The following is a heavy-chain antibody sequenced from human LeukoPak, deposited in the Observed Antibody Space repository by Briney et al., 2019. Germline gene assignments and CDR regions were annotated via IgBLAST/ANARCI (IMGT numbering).Heavy chain of an antibody. CDR3: AREVRAPRRDGYPYYYYYMDV. D-gene: IGHD5-24*01. Sequence: PGGSLRLSCAASGFTFSSYEMNWVRQAPGKGLEWVSYISSSGSTIYYADSVKGRFTISRDNAKNSLYLQMNSLRAEDTAVYYCAREVRAPRRDGYPYYYYYMDVWGKGTTVTISS. CDR1: GFTFSSYE. V-gene: IGHV3-48*03. CDR2: ISSSGSTI. J-gene: IGHJ6*03.